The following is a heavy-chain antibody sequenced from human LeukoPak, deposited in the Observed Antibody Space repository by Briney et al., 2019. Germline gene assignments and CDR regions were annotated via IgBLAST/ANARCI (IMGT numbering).Heavy chain of an antibody. CDR1: GFTFTRYA. Sequence: GGFLRLSCAASGFTFTRYATTWVRQAPGKWLEWVSGISNSGSSTYYADSVKGRFTISRDNCRNTLYLQFSSLRAEETAVYYCANTMVRGSYTMDVWGQGTTVTVSS. CDR2: ISNSGSST. CDR3: ANTMVRGSYTMDV. V-gene: IGHV3-23*01. J-gene: IGHJ6*02. D-gene: IGHD3-10*01.